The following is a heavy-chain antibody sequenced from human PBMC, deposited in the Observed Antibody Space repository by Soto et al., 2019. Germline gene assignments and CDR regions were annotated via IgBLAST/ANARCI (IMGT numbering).Heavy chain of an antibody. CDR2: ISWNSGSI. CDR3: AKEYSRGWKVFDY. J-gene: IGHJ4*02. D-gene: IGHD6-19*01. Sequence: EVQLVESGGGLVQPGRSLRLSCAASGFTFDDYAMHWVRQAPGKGLEWVSGISWNSGSIGYADSVKGRFTISRDNAKNSLYLQMNSLRAEDTALYYCAKEYSRGWKVFDYWGQGTLVTVSS. V-gene: IGHV3-9*01. CDR1: GFTFDDYA.